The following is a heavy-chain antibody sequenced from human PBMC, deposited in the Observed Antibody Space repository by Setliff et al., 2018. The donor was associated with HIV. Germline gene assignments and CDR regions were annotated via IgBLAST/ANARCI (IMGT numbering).Heavy chain of an antibody. V-gene: IGHV4-39*01. J-gene: IGHJ4*02. D-gene: IGHD5-12*01. CDR3: ARHQSGYNFSPFDN. CDR2: VSYSGTT. CDR1: SGPFSSRHY. Sequence: PSETLSLTCTVSSGPFSSRHYWGWIRQSPGKGLEWIGSVSYSGTTYYNPSLRSRVTLPVDTSKNQFSLILSSVTAADTATYYCARHQSGYNFSPFDNWGLGSLVTVSS.